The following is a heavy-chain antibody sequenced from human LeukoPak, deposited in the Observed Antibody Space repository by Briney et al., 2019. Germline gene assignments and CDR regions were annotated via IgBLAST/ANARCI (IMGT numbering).Heavy chain of an antibody. J-gene: IGHJ3*02. D-gene: IGHD6-19*01. V-gene: IGHV4-39*07. Sequence: SETLSLTCTVSGGSISSSSYYWGWIRQPPGKGLEWIGSIYYSGSTYYNPSLKSRVTISVDTSKNQFSLKLSSVTAADTAVYYCASRYSSGWYAFDIWGQGTMVTVSS. CDR2: IYYSGST. CDR3: ASRYSSGWYAFDI. CDR1: GGSISSSSYY.